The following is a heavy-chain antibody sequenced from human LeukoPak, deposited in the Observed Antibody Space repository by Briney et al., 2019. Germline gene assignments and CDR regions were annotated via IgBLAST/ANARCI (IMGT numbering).Heavy chain of an antibody. D-gene: IGHD5-24*01. CDR2: IYSGGST. CDR3: AKDLRPFEMLDY. Sequence: RTGGSLRLSCAASGFTVSSNYMSWVRQAPGKGLEWVSVIYSGGSTYYADSVKGRFTISRDNSKNTLYLQMNSLRAEDTAVYYCAKDLRPFEMLDYWGQGTLVTVSS. V-gene: IGHV3-53*01. J-gene: IGHJ4*02. CDR1: GFTVSSNY.